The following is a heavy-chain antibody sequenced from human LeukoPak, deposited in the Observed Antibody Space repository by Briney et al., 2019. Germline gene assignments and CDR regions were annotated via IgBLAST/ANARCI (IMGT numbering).Heavy chain of an antibody. CDR2: MNPNSGNT. CDR3: ARGRVNYDSSDYYFDY. J-gene: IGHJ4*02. CDR1: GYTFTSYD. Sequence: ASVKVSCKASGYTFTSYDINWVRQATGQGLEWMGWMNPNSGNTGYAQKFQGRVTMTRNTSISTAYMELSSLRSEDTAVYYCARGRVNYDSSDYYFDYWGQGTLVTVSS. D-gene: IGHD3-22*01. V-gene: IGHV1-8*01.